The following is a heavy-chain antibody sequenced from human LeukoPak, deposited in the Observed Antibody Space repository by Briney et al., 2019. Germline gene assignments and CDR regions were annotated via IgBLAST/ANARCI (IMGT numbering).Heavy chain of an antibody. CDR2: LSSSGGT. J-gene: IGHJ1*01. Sequence: SETLSLACDVSGFSITSGTFYWSWIRQSAGKGLEWIGRLSSSGGTTDNPSLQNRVTISRDTSQNQFFLTLTSVTAADTALYYCTRGTSWFFTNWGQGILVTVSS. D-gene: IGHD6-13*01. CDR1: GFSITSGTFY. CDR3: TRGTSWFFTN. V-gene: IGHV4-61*02.